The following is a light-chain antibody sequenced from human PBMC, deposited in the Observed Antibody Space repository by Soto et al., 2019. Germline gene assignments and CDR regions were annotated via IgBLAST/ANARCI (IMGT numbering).Light chain of an antibody. J-gene: IGKJ2*01. CDR2: DAS. CDR3: QRTYNAPLMYT. V-gene: IGKV3-11*01. CDR1: QSVSKY. Sequence: EIVLTQSPATLSLSPGERATLSCRTSQSVSKYFAWYQQKPGRAPRLLIYDASSRATGIPARFIGSGSGTDFTLTISSLEPEDFATYYGQRTYNAPLMYTFGQGTKLEIK.